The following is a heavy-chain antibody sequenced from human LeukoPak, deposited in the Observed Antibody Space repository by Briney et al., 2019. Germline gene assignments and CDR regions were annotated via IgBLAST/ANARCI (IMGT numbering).Heavy chain of an antibody. J-gene: IGHJ4*02. Sequence: PSETLSLTCTVPGYSITSGYFWGWVRQSPGKGLEWIATIHHSGSAYYNPSLTSRVTISVDTSNNQFSLKFSSVTAADTAVYYCVRDFDYWGQGALVTVSS. CDR2: IHHSGSA. V-gene: IGHV4-38-2*02. CDR3: VRDFDY. CDR1: GYSITSGYF.